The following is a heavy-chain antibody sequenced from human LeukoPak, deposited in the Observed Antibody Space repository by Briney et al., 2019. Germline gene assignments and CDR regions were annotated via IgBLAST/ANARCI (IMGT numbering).Heavy chain of an antibody. D-gene: IGHD6-13*01. CDR1: GFTFNNYA. J-gene: IGHJ2*01. V-gene: IGHV3-23*01. CDR3: ARAYRSSWSSRYFDL. Sequence: GGSLRLSCVASGFTFNNYAMCWVRQAPGKGLEWVSAIIRSGGTYYADSVEGRFTISRDNSKNTLYLEMNSLRAEDTAVYYCARAYRSSWSSRYFDLWGRGTLVTVSS. CDR2: IIRSGGT.